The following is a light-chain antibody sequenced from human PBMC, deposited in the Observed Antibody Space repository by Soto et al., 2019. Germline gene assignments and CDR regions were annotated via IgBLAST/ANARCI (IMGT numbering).Light chain of an antibody. CDR1: SSDVGIYNY. Sequence: QSVLTQPASVSGSPGQSIAISCTGSSSDVGIYNYVSWYQQHPGKVPKLIIYEVTNRPSGVSNRFSGSKSGNTASLTISGLQAEDEADYYCSSYTTSSTRVFGTGTKCTV. J-gene: IGLJ1*01. CDR3: SSYTTSSTRV. V-gene: IGLV2-14*01. CDR2: EVT.